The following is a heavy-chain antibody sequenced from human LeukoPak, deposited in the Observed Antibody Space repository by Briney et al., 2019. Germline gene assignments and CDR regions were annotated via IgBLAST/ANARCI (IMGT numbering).Heavy chain of an antibody. J-gene: IGHJ1*01. CDR2: ISSSGSTI. CDR1: GFTFSSYE. V-gene: IGHV3-48*03. CDR3: ARGGRSGRDGYFQH. D-gene: IGHD2-21*02. Sequence: QVGGSLRLSCAASGFTFSSYEMNWVRQAPGKGLEWVSYISSSGSTIYYADSVKGRFTISRDNAKNSLYLQMNSLRAEDTAVYYCARGGRSGRDGYFQHWGQGTLVTVSS.